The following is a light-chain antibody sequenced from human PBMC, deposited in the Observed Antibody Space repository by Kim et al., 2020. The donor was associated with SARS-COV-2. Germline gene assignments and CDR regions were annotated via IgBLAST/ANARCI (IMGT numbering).Light chain of an antibody. J-gene: IGLJ2*01. V-gene: IGLV3-1*01. CDR2: QDS. Sequence: VAPGQTASITCSGDKLGDKYACWYQQKPSQSPVLVIYQDSKRPSGIPERFSGSNSGNTATLTISGTQAMDEADYYCQAWDSSTVVFGGGTQLTVL. CDR1: KLGDKY. CDR3: QAWDSSTVV.